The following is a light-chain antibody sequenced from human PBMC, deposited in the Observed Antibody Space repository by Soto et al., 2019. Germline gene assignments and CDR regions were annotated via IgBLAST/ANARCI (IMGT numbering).Light chain of an antibody. CDR2: LAS. CDR1: QDISNT. V-gene: IGKV1-13*02. Sequence: AIHLTQSPSSLSASVGDRVTTTCRASQDISNTLAWYQQKPGQPPKLLIHLASSLERGVPSRFSGSGSGTDFTLTISGLQPEDFATYYCQVFNTFPLTFGQGTRLEIK. CDR3: QVFNTFPLT. J-gene: IGKJ5*01.